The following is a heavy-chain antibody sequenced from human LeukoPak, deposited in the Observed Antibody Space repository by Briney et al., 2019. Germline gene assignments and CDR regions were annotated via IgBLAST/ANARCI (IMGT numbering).Heavy chain of an antibody. V-gene: IGHV3-7*01. J-gene: IGHJ6*03. CDR2: IKQDGSEK. Sequence: GGSLSLSCAASGFTFSSYRMSWVRQAPGQGLEWVANIKQDGSEKYYVDSVKGRFTISRDNAKNSLYLQMNSLRAEATAVYYCARDYYYGTGRLGYMDVWGKGTTVTVS. CDR1: GFTFSSYR. D-gene: IGHD3-10*01. CDR3: ARDYYYGTGRLGYMDV.